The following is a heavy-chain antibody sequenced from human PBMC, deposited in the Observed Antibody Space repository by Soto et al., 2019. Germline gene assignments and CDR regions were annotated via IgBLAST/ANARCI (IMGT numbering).Heavy chain of an antibody. D-gene: IGHD3-22*01. CDR3: ARDRSYYDSSGSYSPPY. Sequence: EVQLLESGGGLVQPGGSLRLSCAASGFTFSSYAMNWVRQAPGKGLEWVSAISGSAATTHFADSVKGRFTISRDNSKNTPDLQMNSLRAEDTAVYYCARDRSYYDSSGSYSPPYWGQGTLVTVSS. CDR2: ISGSAATT. CDR1: GFTFSSYA. V-gene: IGHV3-23*01. J-gene: IGHJ4*02.